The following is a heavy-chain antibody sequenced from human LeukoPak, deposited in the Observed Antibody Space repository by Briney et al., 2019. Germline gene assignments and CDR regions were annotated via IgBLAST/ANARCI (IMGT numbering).Heavy chain of an antibody. D-gene: IGHD4-11*01. CDR3: AREKLVRNYVLGTYYYMDV. CDR2: IIPIFGTA. J-gene: IGHJ6*03. CDR1: GDTFSRYA. V-gene: IGHV1-69*05. Sequence: ASVKVSCKTSGDTFSRYAISWVRQAPGQGLEWMGGIIPIFGTANYAQKFQGRVTITTDESTSTAYMELSSLRSEDTAVYYCAREKLVRNYVLGTYYYMDVWGKGTTATVSS.